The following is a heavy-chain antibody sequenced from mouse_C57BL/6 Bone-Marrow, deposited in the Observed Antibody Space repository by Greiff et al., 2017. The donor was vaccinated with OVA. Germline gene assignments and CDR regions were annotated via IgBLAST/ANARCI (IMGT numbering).Heavy chain of an antibody. CDR2: IYPGDGDT. CDR1: GYAFSSYW. J-gene: IGHJ4*01. D-gene: IGHD1-1*01. Sequence: QVQLKESGAELVKPGASVKISCKASGYAFSSYWMNWVKQRPGKGLEWIGQIYPGDGDTNYNGKFKGKATLTADKSSSTAYMQLSSLTSEDSAVYCCARDGSSFYAMDYWGQGTSVTVSS. V-gene: IGHV1-80*01. CDR3: ARDGSSFYAMDY.